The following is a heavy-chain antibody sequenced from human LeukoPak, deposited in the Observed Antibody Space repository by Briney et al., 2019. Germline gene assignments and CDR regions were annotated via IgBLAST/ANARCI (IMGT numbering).Heavy chain of an antibody. D-gene: IGHD3-10*01. J-gene: IGHJ4*02. CDR2: INHSGST. CDR1: GGSFSGYY. Sequence: SETLSLTCAVYGGSFSGYYWSWIRQPPGKGLEWIGEINHSGSTNYNPSLKSRVTISVDTSKNQFSLKLSSVTAADTAVYYCARGTPRGALNYWGQGTLVTVSS. V-gene: IGHV4-34*01. CDR3: ARGTPRGALNY.